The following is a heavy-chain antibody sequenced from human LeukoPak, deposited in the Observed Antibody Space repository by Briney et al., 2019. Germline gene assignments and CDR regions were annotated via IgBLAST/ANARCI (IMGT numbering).Heavy chain of an antibody. D-gene: IGHD2-2*01. V-gene: IGHV6-1*01. CDR2: TYYRSKWFY. CDR1: GDSVSTNSAS. J-gene: IGHJ5*02. Sequence: SQTLSLTCAISGDSVSTNSASWNWIRQSPSRGLEWLGRTYYRSKWFYDFAVSVKSLVTIIPDTSKNQFSLQLNSVTPDDTAVYYCTRQHCSSTSCYSYNWFDPWGQGTLVTVSS. CDR3: TRQHCSSTSCYSYNWFDP.